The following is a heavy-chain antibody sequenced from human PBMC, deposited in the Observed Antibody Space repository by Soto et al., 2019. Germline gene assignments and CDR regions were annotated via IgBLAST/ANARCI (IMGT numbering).Heavy chain of an antibody. CDR1: GGSVSSGSYY. Sequence: PSETLSLTCTVSGGSVSSGSYYWSWIRQPPGKGLEWIGYIYYSGSTNYNPSLKSRVTISVDTSKNQFSLKLSSVTAADTAVYYCASGLDFDYWGQEPWSPSPQ. J-gene: IGHJ4*01. V-gene: IGHV4-61*01. CDR2: IYYSGST. D-gene: IGHD3-16*01. CDR3: ASGLDFDY.